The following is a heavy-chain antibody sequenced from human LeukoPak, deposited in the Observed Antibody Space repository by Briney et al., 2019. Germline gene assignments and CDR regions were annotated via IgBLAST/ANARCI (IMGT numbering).Heavy chain of an antibody. V-gene: IGHV1-69*04. D-gene: IGHD1-26*01. J-gene: IGHJ4*02. CDR1: GGTFSSYV. CDR2: IIPILGTA. Sequence: SVKVSCKPSGGTFSSYVINWVRQAPGQGLEWMGRIIPILGTANYAQRFQGRVTITADKSTTTAYMELSSLRSEDTALYYCATYLLGASHGPDYWGQGTLVTVSS. CDR3: ATYLLGASHGPDY.